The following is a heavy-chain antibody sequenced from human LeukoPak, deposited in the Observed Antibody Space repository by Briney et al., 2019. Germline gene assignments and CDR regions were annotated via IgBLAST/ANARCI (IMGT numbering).Heavy chain of an antibody. Sequence: PSETLSLTCTVSGGSISSSSYYWGWIRQPPGKGLEWIGSIYYSGSTYYNPSLKSRVTISVDTSKNQFSLKLSSVTAADTAVYYCASPPRDADYTSYYYDSSGCTPGAFDIWGQGTMVTVSS. D-gene: IGHD3-22*01. CDR2: IYYSGST. CDR1: GGSISSSSYY. V-gene: IGHV4-39*01. CDR3: ASPPRDADYTSYYYDSSGCTPGAFDI. J-gene: IGHJ3*02.